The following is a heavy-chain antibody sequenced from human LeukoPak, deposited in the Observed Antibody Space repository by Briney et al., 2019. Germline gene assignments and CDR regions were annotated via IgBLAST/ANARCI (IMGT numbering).Heavy chain of an antibody. J-gene: IGHJ5*02. Sequence: ASVKVSCKASGYTFTSYDINWVRQATGQGLEWMGWMNPNSGNTDYAQKFQGRVTMTRNTSISTAYMELSSLRSQDTAVYYCARGSLVEFDPWGQGTLVTVSS. CDR3: ARGSLVEFDP. CDR2: MNPNSGNT. CDR1: GYTFTSYD. V-gene: IGHV1-8*01. D-gene: IGHD2-15*01.